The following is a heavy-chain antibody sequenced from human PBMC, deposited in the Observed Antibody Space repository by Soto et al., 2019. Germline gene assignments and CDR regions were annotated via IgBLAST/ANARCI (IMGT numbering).Heavy chain of an antibody. D-gene: IGHD2-2*01. J-gene: IGHJ4*02. V-gene: IGHV3-30*18. CDR3: AKDLGIVVVPAAMPFVDY. Sequence: QVQLVESGGGVVQPGRSLRLSCAASGFTFSSYGMHWVRQAPGEGLEWVAVISYDGSNKYYADSVKGRFTISRDNSKNTLYLQMNSLRAEDTAVYYCAKDLGIVVVPAAMPFVDYWGQGTLVTVSS. CDR2: ISYDGSNK. CDR1: GFTFSSYG.